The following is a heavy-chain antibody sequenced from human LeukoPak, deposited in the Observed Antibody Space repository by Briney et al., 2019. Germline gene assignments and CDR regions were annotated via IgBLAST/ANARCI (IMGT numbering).Heavy chain of an antibody. CDR1: GFTFSNWA. CDR2: ISADGGGT. CDR3: AKWAGSGAQTKRYFGPFDS. V-gene: IGHV3-23*01. Sequence: GGSLRLSCAASGFTFSNWAITWVHQAPGMGLEWVSSISADGGGTYYADSVKGRFTVSRDNSKNTLYLDINSLRVEDTAVYYCAKWAGSGAQTKRYFGPFDSWGQGTLVTVSS. D-gene: IGHD3-3*01. J-gene: IGHJ4*02.